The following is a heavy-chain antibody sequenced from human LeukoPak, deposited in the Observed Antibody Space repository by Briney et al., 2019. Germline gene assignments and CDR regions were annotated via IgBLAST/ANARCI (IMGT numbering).Heavy chain of an antibody. D-gene: IGHD6-19*01. J-gene: IGHJ4*02. V-gene: IGHV3-15*01. CDR1: GFTFSTYS. CDR2: IKTKTDGGTP. Sequence: VQPGGSLRLSCAASGFTFSTYSMNWVRQAPGKGLEWVGRIKTKTDGGTPDYAAPVKGRFTISRDDSKNTLYLQMNSLKTDDTAVYYCTTRGDVGSSGWYYFDYWGQGTLVTVSS. CDR3: TTRGDVGSSGWYYFDY.